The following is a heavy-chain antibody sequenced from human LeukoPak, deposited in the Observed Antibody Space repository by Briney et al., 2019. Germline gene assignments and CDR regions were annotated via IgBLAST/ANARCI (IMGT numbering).Heavy chain of an antibody. CDR2: VDGGGGGT. J-gene: IGHJ4*02. V-gene: IGHV3-23*01. CDR1: GFTLSSYA. Sequence: PGGSLILSCAASGFTLSSYAMTWVRQAPGRGLEWVSSVDGGGGGTYYADSVKDRFTISRDNSKDTLYLQMNGLRAEDTAVYFCAKQSAGSAAWYSLHYDFWGQGTLVTVSS. D-gene: IGHD6-13*01. CDR3: AKQSAGSAAWYSLHYDF.